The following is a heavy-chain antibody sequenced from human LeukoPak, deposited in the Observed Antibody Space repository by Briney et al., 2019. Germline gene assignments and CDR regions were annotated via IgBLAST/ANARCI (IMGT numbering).Heavy chain of an antibody. V-gene: IGHV4-4*07. Sequence: KTSETLSLTCTVSGGSISSYYWSWIRQPAGKGLEWIGRIYTSGSTNYNPSLKSRVTMSVDTSKNQFSLKLSSVTAADTAVYYCARQSSCSSTSCYRSPTDAFDIWGQGTMVTVSS. CDR2: IYTSGST. D-gene: IGHD2-2*01. CDR3: ARQSSCSSTSCYRSPTDAFDI. J-gene: IGHJ3*02. CDR1: GGSISSYY.